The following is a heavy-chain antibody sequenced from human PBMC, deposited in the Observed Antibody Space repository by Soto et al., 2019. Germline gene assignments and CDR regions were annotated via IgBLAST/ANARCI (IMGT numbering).Heavy chain of an antibody. V-gene: IGHV1-18*04. Sequence: GASVKVSCKASGYTFTSYYMHWVRQAPGQGLEWMGLISPSNGNTNYAQKVQGRVTLTTETSTGTVYMELRSLRSDDTAVYYCARSTVVAETNPYSYYMEVWGKGTAVTVSS. CDR3: ARSTVVAETNPYSYYMEV. D-gene: IGHD2-15*01. CDR1: GYTFTSYY. J-gene: IGHJ6*03. CDR2: ISPSNGNT.